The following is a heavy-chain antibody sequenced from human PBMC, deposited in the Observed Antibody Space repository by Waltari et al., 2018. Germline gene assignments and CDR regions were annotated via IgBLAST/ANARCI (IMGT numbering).Heavy chain of an antibody. CDR3: ARGVTTVEC. Sequence: EVQLVESGGGLVQPGGSLRLSCSGSAFTFSNSWMSWVRQAPGKGVEWVASIKQDGGEKYYVDSMKGRFTISRDNDNNSLFLQMDSLRVEDTAVYYCARGVTTVECWGQGALVTVSS. CDR1: AFTFSNSW. J-gene: IGHJ4*02. CDR2: IKQDGGEK. V-gene: IGHV3-7*04. D-gene: IGHD2-21*02.